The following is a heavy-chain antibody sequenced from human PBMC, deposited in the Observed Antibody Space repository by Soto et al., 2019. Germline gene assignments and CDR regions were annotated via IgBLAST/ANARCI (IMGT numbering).Heavy chain of an antibody. CDR2: INAYNSNT. V-gene: IGHV1-18*01. CDR3: ARGDILTGSPILGAFDI. D-gene: IGHD3-9*01. CDR1: GYTFTSYG. J-gene: IGHJ3*02. Sequence: ASVKVSCKASGYTFTSYGISWVRQAPRQELEGMGWINAYNSNTNYAQKLQGRVTITTDTFTSTAYMELRSLRSDDTALYYCARGDILTGSPILGAFDIWGQGTMVTVSS.